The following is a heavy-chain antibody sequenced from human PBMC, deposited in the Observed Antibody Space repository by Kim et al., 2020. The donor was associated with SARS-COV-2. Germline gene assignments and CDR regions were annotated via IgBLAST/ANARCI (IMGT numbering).Heavy chain of an antibody. CDR1: GGSISRYY. CDR2: ISYSGST. Sequence: SETLSLTCTISGGSISRYYWSWIRQPPGKGLEWLGHISYSGSTNYNPSLKSRVTISVDTSKNQFSLKLSSVTAADTAVYYCARSTPYDILTGYYYLSYDYWGQGTLVTVSA. V-gene: IGHV4-59*13. D-gene: IGHD3-9*01. J-gene: IGHJ4*02. CDR3: ARSTPYDILTGYYYLSYDY.